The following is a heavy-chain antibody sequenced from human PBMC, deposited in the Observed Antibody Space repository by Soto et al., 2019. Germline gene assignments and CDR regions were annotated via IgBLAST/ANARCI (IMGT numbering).Heavy chain of an antibody. CDR2: IIPILGIA. J-gene: IGHJ6*02. CDR3: ARDPIVGATYGNYYYYGMDV. V-gene: IGHV1-69*08. Sequence: QVQLVQSGAEVKKPGSSVKVSCKASGGTFSSYTISWVRQAPGQGLEWMGRIIPILGIANYAQKFQGRVTITADKSTSTAYMELSSLRSEDTAVYYCARDPIVGATYGNYYYYGMDVWGQGTTVTVSS. CDR1: GGTFSSYT. D-gene: IGHD1-26*01.